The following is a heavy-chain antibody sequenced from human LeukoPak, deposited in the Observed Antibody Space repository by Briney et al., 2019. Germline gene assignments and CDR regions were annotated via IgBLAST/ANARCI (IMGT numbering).Heavy chain of an antibody. V-gene: IGHV3-23*01. CDR1: GFTFSSYA. Sequence: GGSLRLSCAAAGFTFSSYAMSWVRQAPGKGLEWVSSISGSGGSTYYADSVKGRFAISRDNSKNTLYVQMSSLRAEDTAVYYCARDGLGDGYNDYWGQGTLVTVSS. CDR3: ARDGLGDGYNDY. CDR2: ISGSGGST. J-gene: IGHJ4*02. D-gene: IGHD5-24*01.